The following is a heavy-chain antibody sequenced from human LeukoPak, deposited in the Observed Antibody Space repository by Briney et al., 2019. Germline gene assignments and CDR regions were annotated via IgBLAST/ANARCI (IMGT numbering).Heavy chain of an antibody. D-gene: IGHD5-12*01. CDR2: IRYDGSNK. V-gene: IGHV3-30*02. J-gene: IGHJ5*02. CDR3: AKDRGGVATARDLDP. CDR1: GFTFSSYG. Sequence: PGGSLRLSCAASGFTFSSYGMHWVRQAPGKGLEWVAFIRYDGSNKYYADSVKGRFTISRDNSKNTLYLQMNSLRAEDTAVYYCAKDRGGVATARDLDPWGQGTLVTVSS.